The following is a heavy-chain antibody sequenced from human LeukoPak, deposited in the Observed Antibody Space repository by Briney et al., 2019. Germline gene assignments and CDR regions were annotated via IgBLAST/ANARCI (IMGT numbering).Heavy chain of an antibody. V-gene: IGHV3-11*04. J-gene: IGHJ4*02. Sequence: PGGSLRLSCAASGFTFSDYYMSWIRQAPGKGLEWVSYISSSGSTIYYADSVKGRFTISRDNAKNSLYLQMNSLGAEDTAVYYCAREYYYDSSGYYYYWGQGTLVTVSS. CDR2: ISSSGSTI. CDR1: GFTFSDYY. D-gene: IGHD3-22*01. CDR3: AREYYYDSSGYYYY.